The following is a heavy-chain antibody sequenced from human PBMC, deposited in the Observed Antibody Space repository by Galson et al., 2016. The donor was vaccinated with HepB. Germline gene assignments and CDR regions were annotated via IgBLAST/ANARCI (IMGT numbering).Heavy chain of an antibody. CDR2: ISYSGRT. J-gene: IGHJ4*02. CDR1: GGSISSGSYY. D-gene: IGHD1-1*01. V-gene: IGHV4-61*01. Sequence: SETLSLTCTVSGGSISSGSYYWTWIRQRPGTGLEWIGYISYSGRTYYNPSLRSPVIISIDTSTSTAYMDLTSLRSDDTAVYYCARIPLLERRRPGDYWGQGTLVTVSS. CDR3: ARIPLLERRRPGDY.